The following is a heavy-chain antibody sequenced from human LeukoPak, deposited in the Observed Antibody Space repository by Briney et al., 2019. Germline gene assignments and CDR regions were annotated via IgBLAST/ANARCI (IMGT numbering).Heavy chain of an antibody. D-gene: IGHD3-10*01. CDR1: GGSISSSSYY. Sequence: SETLSLTCTVSGGSISSSSYYWGWIRQPPGKGLEWIGYIYYSGSTNYNPSLKSRVTISVDTSKNQFSLKLSSVTAADTAVYYCASGSGYYFDYWGQGTLVTVS. CDR2: IYYSGST. V-gene: IGHV4-61*05. J-gene: IGHJ4*02. CDR3: ASGSGYYFDY.